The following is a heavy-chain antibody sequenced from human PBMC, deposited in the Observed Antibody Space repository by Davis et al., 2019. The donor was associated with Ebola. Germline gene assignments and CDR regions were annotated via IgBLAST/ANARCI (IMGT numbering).Heavy chain of an antibody. Sequence: PGGSLRLSCAASGFTVSSGYMSWVRQAPGKGLEWVSIIYSGGSTYYADSVKGRFTISRDNSKNTLYLQMNSLRAEDTAVYYCARGVAVGGFYFDYWGQGTLVTVSS. J-gene: IGHJ4*02. CDR3: ARGVAVGGFYFDY. CDR2: IYSGGST. V-gene: IGHV3-66*01. CDR1: GFTVSSGY. D-gene: IGHD6-19*01.